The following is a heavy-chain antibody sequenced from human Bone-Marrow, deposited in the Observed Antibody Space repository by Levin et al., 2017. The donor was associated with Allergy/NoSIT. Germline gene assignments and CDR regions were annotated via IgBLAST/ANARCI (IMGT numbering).Heavy chain of an antibody. CDR2: IYYTGST. CDR3: ARTLHYYYAMDV. CDR1: GGSVSTGSYY. V-gene: IGHV4-61*01. J-gene: IGHJ6*02. Sequence: SETLSLTCTVSGGSVSTGSYYWSWIRQPPGKGLEWIGYIYYTGSTNYNPSLKSRVTLSVDTSKNQFSLKLSSVTAADTAVYYCARTLHYYYAMDVWGQGTTVTVSS. D-gene: IGHD1-26*01.